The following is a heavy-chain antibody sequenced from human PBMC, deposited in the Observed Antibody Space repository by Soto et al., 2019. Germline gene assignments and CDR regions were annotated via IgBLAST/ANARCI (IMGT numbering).Heavy chain of an antibody. Sequence: QVQLVQSGAEVKKPGSSVKVSCKASGGTFSSYAISWVRQAPGQGLEWMGGILPIFGTANYAQTFQGRVTITADESTSTAYMELSRLISADTTVYSLARGGTLRILESPNSRYYFDYWGQGNHVTVAS. J-gene: IGHJ4*02. CDR2: ILPIFGTA. CDR3: ARGGTLRILESPNSRYYFDY. V-gene: IGHV1-69*12. CDR1: GGTFSSYA. D-gene: IGHD3-3*01.